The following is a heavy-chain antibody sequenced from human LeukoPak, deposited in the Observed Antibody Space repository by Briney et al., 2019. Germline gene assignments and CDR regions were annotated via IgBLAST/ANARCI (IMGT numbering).Heavy chain of an antibody. CDR2: ISAYNGNT. CDR3: ARVDGFPLLFDP. CDR1: GYTFTSYG. D-gene: IGHD3-9*01. J-gene: IGHJ5*02. V-gene: IGHV1-18*01. Sequence: GASVKVSCKASGYTFTSYGISWVRQAPGQGLEWMGWISAYNGNTNYAQKLQGRVTMTTDTSTSTAYVELRSLRSDDTAVYYCARVDGFPLLFDPWGQGTLVTVSS.